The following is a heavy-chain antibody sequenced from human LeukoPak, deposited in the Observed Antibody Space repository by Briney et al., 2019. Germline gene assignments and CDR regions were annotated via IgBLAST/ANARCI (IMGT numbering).Heavy chain of an antibody. Sequence: SESLSLTRTVSLGSISGYLRSWIRQPAGKGREGIGRIYTSEGTNYNPSLKSRVTVSLDTSKNQFSFKLSSVTAADAAVYYCARFPAGIGAAGGFGPWGQGTLVTVSS. D-gene: IGHD6-13*01. CDR2: IYTSEGT. V-gene: IGHV4-4*07. J-gene: IGHJ5*02. CDR3: ARFPAGIGAAGGFGP. CDR1: LGSISGYL.